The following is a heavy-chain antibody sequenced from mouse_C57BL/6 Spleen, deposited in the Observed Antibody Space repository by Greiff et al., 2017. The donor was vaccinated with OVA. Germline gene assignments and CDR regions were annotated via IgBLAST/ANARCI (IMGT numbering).Heavy chain of an antibody. CDR3: ARSGRFPSYWYFDV. CDR1: GFTFSDYG. V-gene: IGHV5-17*01. CDR2: ISSGSSTI. Sequence: EVMLVESGGGLVKPGGSLKLSCAASGFTFSDYGMHWVRQAPEQGLEWVAYISSGSSTIYYADTVKGRFTISRDTAKNTLFLQMTSLRSEDTAMYYCARSGRFPSYWYFDVWGTGTTVTVSS. J-gene: IGHJ1*03. D-gene: IGHD1-1*01.